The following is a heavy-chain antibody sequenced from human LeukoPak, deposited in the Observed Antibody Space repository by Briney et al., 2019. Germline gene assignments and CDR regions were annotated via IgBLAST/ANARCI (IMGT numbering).Heavy chain of an antibody. V-gene: IGHV3-23*01. CDR2: ISGSGGST. Sequence: GGSLRLSCAASVFTLSSYAMRWVRQAPGKGLEWVSAISGSGGSTYYADSVKGRFTISRDNSKNTLYLQMNSLRAEDTAVYYCAKALKWFDYWGQGTLVTVSS. D-gene: IGHD1-26*01. CDR1: VFTLSSYA. J-gene: IGHJ4*02. CDR3: AKALKWFDY.